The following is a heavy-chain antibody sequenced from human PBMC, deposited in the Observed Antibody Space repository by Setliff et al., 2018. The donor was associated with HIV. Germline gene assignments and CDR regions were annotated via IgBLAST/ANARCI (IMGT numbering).Heavy chain of an antibody. J-gene: IGHJ3*02. V-gene: IGHV4-4*02. CDR2: IYHSEYT. D-gene: IGHD6-13*01. Sequence: SETLSLTCAVSGGSISSDNWWTWVRQAPGKGLEWIGEIYHSEYTNYNPSLKSRVTISVDTSKNQFSLKLSSVTAADAAVYYCARGMLRSSWYAHHDAFDIWGQGTMVTVSS. CDR3: ARGMLRSSWYAHHDAFDI. CDR1: GGSISSDNW.